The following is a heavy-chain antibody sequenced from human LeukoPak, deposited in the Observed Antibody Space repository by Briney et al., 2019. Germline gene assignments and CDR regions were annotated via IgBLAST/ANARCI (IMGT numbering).Heavy chain of an antibody. V-gene: IGHV4-34*01. CDR3: ARFVTYYYDSSGNFRGVLFFDP. J-gene: IGHJ5*02. CDR1: GGSFSGYY. D-gene: IGHD3-22*01. CDR2: INHSGST. Sequence: SETLSLTCAVYGGSFSGYYWSWIRQPPGKGLEWIGEINHSGSTNYNLSLKSRVTISVETSKNQISLKLSSVTAADTAVYYCARFVTYYYDSSGNFRGVLFFDPWGQGTLVTVSS.